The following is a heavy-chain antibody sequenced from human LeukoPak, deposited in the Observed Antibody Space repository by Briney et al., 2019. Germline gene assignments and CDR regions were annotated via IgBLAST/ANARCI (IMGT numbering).Heavy chain of an antibody. D-gene: IGHD3-22*01. J-gene: IGHJ4*02. CDR1: SYSISSGYF. CDR3: ARDKHYDSSVYFDY. Sequence: ASETLSLTCAVSSYSISSGYFWGWIRQPPGKGLEWIGSVHHSGSTYYNPSLKRRVILATDTSKNQFSLKVRSVTAADTAVYYCARDKHYDSSVYFDYWGQGTLVTVSS. CDR2: VHHSGST. V-gene: IGHV4-38-2*02.